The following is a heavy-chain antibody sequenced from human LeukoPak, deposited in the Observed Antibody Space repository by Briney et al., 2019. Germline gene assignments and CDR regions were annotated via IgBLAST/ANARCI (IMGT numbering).Heavy chain of an antibody. Sequence: SGGSLSLSCAASGFTFSSYGMHWVRQAPGKGLEWVAVIWYDGSNKYYADSVKGRFTISRDNSKNTLYLQMNSLRAEDTAVYYCARDKSEVVVTLLDCWGRGTLVTVSS. CDR3: ARDKSEVVVTLLDC. D-gene: IGHD3-22*01. CDR1: GFTFSSYG. J-gene: IGHJ4*02. CDR2: IWYDGSNK. V-gene: IGHV3-33*01.